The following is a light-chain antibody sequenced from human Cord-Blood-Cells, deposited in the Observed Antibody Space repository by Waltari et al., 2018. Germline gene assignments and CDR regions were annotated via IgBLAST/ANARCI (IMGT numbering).Light chain of an antibody. CDR1: TSDVAGYNY. CDR2: EVS. J-gene: IGLJ1*01. Sequence: SALTQPASVSGSPGQSITLSCTGTTSDVAGYNYVSWYQQHPGKAPKLMIYEVSNRPSGASNRFSGSKSGNTASLTISGLQAEDEADYYCSSYTSSSTYVFGTGTKVTVL. CDR3: SSYTSSSTYV. V-gene: IGLV2-14*01.